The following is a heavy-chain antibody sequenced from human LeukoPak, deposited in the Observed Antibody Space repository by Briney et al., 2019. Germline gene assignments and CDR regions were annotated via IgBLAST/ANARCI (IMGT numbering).Heavy chain of an antibody. CDR3: ARTNEECFDY. J-gene: IGHJ4*02. Sequence: SGPTLVNPTQTLTLTCTFSGFSLSTSGVGVGWIRQPPGKALEWLARIDWDDDKYYSASLKTRLTISKDTSKNQVVLTMTNMDPVDTATYYCARTNEECFDYWGQGTLVTVSS. CDR2: IDWDDDK. CDR1: GFSLSTSGVG. D-gene: IGHD3-3*01. V-gene: IGHV2-70*11.